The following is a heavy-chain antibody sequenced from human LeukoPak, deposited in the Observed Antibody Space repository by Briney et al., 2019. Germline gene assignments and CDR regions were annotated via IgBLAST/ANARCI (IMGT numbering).Heavy chain of an antibody. CDR2: INPNSGGT. CDR3: ARDDRIFGVVIYGMDV. D-gene: IGHD3-3*01. V-gene: IGHV1-2*02. CDR1: GYTFTGYY. Sequence: GASVKVSCKASGYTFTGYYMHWVRQAPGQGLEWMGWINPNSGGTNYAQKFQGRVTMTRDTSISTAYMELSRLRSDDTAVYYCARDDRIFGVVIYGMDVWGQGTTVTVSS. J-gene: IGHJ6*02.